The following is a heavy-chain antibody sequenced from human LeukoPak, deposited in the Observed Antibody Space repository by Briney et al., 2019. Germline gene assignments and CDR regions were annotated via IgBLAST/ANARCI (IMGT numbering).Heavy chain of an antibody. CDR2: IYYSGST. Sequence: SQTLSVTCTVSGGSISSGGYYWSWIRQHPGKGLEWIGYIYYSGSTYYNPSLKSRVTISVDTSKNQFSLKLSSATAADTAVYYCARSYYDFWSGYYYYYGMDVWGQGTTVTVSS. V-gene: IGHV4-31*03. CDR3: ARSYYDFWSGYYYYYGMDV. CDR1: GGSISSGGYY. D-gene: IGHD3-3*01. J-gene: IGHJ6*02.